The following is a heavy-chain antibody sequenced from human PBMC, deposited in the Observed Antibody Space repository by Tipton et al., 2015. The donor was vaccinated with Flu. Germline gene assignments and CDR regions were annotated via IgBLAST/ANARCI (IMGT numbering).Heavy chain of an antibody. CDR3: ARDVAAVPAAIRD. V-gene: IGHV4-39*07. CDR2: LYASGTT. Sequence: TLSLTCTVSSGSIRSTNYFCAWIRQPPGKRLELIGRLYASGTTNYNPSLKSRVTISVDTSKTQLSLKLNSVTAADTAVYYCARDVAAVPAAIRDWGQGTLVTVSS. J-gene: IGHJ4*02. CDR1: SGSIRSTNYF. D-gene: IGHD6-13*01.